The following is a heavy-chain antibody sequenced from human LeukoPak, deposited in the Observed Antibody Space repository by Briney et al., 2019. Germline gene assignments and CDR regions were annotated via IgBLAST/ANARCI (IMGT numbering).Heavy chain of an antibody. CDR1: GGSISSYY. CDR2: IYYSGST. Sequence: SETLSLTCTVSGGSISSYYWSWIRQHPGKGLEGIGYIYYSGSTNYNPSLKSRVTISVDTSKNQFSLKLSSVTAADTAVYYCARVLVKYPYWYFDLWGRGTLVTVSS. J-gene: IGHJ2*01. CDR3: ARVLVKYPYWYFDL. V-gene: IGHV4-59*12. D-gene: IGHD2-8*02.